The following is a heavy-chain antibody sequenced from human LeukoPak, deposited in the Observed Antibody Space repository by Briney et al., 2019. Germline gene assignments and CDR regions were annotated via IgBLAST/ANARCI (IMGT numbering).Heavy chain of an antibody. J-gene: IGHJ3*02. CDR2: TSSSSSYI. Sequence: GGSLRLSCAASGFTFSSYSMNWVRQAPGKGLEWVSSTSSSSSYIYYADSVKGRFTISRDNAKNSLYLQMNSLRAEDTAVYYCAGYYDSSGYGLTGAFDIWGQGTMVTVSS. CDR3: AGYYDSSGYGLTGAFDI. V-gene: IGHV3-21*01. CDR1: GFTFSSYS. D-gene: IGHD3-22*01.